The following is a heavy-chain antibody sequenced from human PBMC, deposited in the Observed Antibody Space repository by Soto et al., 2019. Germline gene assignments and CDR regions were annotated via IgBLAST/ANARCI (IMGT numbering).Heavy chain of an antibody. CDR1: GSTFSSYG. V-gene: IGHV3-30*18. CDR3: AKDHDHGWIYMDV. Sequence: SLRLSCAASGSTFSSYGMHWVRQAPGKGLEWVAVISYDGSNKYYADSVKGRFTISRDNSKNTLYLQMNSLRGEDTAVYYCAKDHDHGWIYMDVWGQGTTVTVSS. J-gene: IGHJ6*02. CDR2: ISYDGSNK. D-gene: IGHD5-12*01.